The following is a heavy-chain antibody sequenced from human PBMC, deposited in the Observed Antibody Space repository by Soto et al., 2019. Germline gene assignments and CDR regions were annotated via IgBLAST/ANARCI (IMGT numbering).Heavy chain of an antibody. D-gene: IGHD3-10*01. V-gene: IGHV1-69*02. CDR2: VNPIVGMS. J-gene: IGHJ4*02. Sequence: QVQLVQSGAEVKRPGSSVKVSCKASGDTFNFYSINWVRQAPGLGLEWMGRVNPIVGMSNYGQKFQGRVTLTADKATSTAYMELSSLRSEDTAIYYCASSYGSGYRDFDYWGQGALVTVSS. CDR1: GDTFNFYS. CDR3: ASSYGSGYRDFDY.